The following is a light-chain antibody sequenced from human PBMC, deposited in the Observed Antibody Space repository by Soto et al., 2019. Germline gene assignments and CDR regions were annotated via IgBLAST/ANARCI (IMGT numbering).Light chain of an antibody. CDR1: SDDVGAYDL. Sequence: QSVLTQPASVSGSPGQSITISCTGTSDDVGAYDLVSWYQQHPGQAPKVLIYKISHRPSGVSTRFSASKSGNTASLTISGLQAEDEADYFCSSYTSNSRVFGTGTKVTVL. CDR2: KIS. CDR3: SSYTSNSRV. V-gene: IGLV2-14*03. J-gene: IGLJ1*01.